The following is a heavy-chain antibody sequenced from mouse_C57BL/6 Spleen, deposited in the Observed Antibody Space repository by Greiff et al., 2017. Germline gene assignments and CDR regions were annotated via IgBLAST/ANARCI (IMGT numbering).Heavy chain of an antibody. CDR3: ARSGVTAAMAY. V-gene: IGHV1-53*01. CDR1: GYTFTSYW. CDR2: INPGNGGT. J-gene: IGHJ4*01. D-gene: IGHD2-2*01. Sequence: QVQLQQPGTELVKPGASVKLSCKASGYTFTSYWMHWVKQRPGQGLEWIGNINPGNGGTNYNETFKSKATLTVDKASSTAYMEFSRLTSEDTAVYYCARSGVTAAMAYGGQGTLVTVSA.